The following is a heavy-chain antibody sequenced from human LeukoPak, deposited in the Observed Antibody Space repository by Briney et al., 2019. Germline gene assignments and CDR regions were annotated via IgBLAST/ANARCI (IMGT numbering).Heavy chain of an antibody. CDR1: GFTFSSYW. CDR3: ASNPSGPQNWNYFDY. V-gene: IGHV3-7*01. CDR2: IKQDGSEK. J-gene: IGHJ4*02. Sequence: PGGSLRLSCAASGFTFSSYWMSWVRQAPGKGLEWVANIKQDGSEKYYVDSAKGRFTISRDNAKNSLYLQMNSLRAEDTAVYYCASNPSGPQNWNYFDYWGQGTLVTVSS. D-gene: IGHD1-1*01.